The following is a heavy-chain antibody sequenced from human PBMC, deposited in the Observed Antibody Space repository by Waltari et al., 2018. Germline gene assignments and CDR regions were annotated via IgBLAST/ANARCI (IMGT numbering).Heavy chain of an antibody. CDR3: ARGTPKMATPNFDY. Sequence: QVQLVASGGGVVQPGRSLRLSCAASGFTCSSSAMPWVRQAPGKGLEWVAVISYDGSNKYYADSVKGRFTISRDNSKNTLYLQMNSLRAEDTAVYYCARGTPKMATPNFDYWGQGTLVTVSS. D-gene: IGHD5-12*01. J-gene: IGHJ4*02. V-gene: IGHV3-30-3*01. CDR1: GFTCSSSA. CDR2: ISYDGSNK.